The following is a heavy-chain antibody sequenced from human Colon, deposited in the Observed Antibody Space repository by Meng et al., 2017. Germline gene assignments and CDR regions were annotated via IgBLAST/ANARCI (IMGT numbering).Heavy chain of an antibody. CDR2: IYWSDEK. J-gene: IGHJ5*02. D-gene: IGHD1-1*01. Sequence: QNPLKESGPTLVKPTQTLTLTCTFSGFSLSTSGVGVGWIRQPPGKALEWLAVIYWSDEKRYSPTLKNRLTITKDTSKNQVVLTVTNMDTVDTATYYCAHRRGMSTTGGLFNPWGQGTLVTVSS. CDR3: AHRRGMSTTGGLFNP. CDR1: GFSLSTSGVG. V-gene: IGHV2-5*01.